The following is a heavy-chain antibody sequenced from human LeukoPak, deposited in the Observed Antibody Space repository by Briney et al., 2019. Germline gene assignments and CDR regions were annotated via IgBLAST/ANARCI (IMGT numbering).Heavy chain of an antibody. D-gene: IGHD2-2*02. V-gene: IGHV4-34*01. CDR2: INHSGST. J-gene: IGHJ4*02. Sequence: SETLSLTCAVYGGSFSGYYWSWIRQPPGKGLEWIGEINHSGSTNYNPSLKSRVTISVDTSKNQFSPKLSSVTAADTAVYYCATGYCSSTSCYTPLDYWGQGTLVTVSS. CDR1: GGSFSGYY. CDR3: ATGYCSSTSCYTPLDY.